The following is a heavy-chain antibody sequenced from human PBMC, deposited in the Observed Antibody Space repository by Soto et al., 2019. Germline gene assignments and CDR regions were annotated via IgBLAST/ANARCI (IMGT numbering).Heavy chain of an antibody. CDR2: IFYSGST. V-gene: IGHV4-59*11. D-gene: IGHD6-19*01. CDR1: GGSINVHY. CDR3: ARVGSSGWCPDY. Sequence: SETPSLTCSVSGGSINVHYCTWIRKSPGKGLEWIGYIFYSGSTNYNPSLKSRVTISVDTYKNQFSLKMSSVTAADTAVYYCARVGSSGWCPDYWGRGTLLTVPS. J-gene: IGHJ4*02.